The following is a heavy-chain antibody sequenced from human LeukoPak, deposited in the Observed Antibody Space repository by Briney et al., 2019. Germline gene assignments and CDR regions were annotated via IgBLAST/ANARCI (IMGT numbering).Heavy chain of an antibody. J-gene: IGHJ3*02. D-gene: IGHD3-16*01. CDR3: ARDRIRITFDTSYRDAFDI. V-gene: IGHV3-21*01. Sequence: GGSLRLSCAASGFTFSSYSMNWVRQAPGKGLEWVSSISNSSSYIYYADSVKGRFTISRDNAKNSLYLQIDSLRAEYTAVYYCARDRIRITFDTSYRDAFDIWGQGTMVTVSS. CDR1: GFTFSSYS. CDR2: ISNSSSYI.